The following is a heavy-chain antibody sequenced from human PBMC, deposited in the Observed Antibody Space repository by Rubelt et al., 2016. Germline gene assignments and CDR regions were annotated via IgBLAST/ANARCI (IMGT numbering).Heavy chain of an antibody. CDR2: IWYTGRNE. D-gene: IGHD2-15*01. V-gene: IGHV3-33*01. CDR3: AGLDVVVVAATVEDY. J-gene: IGHJ4*02. Sequence: QVQLVESGGGVVQPGTSLRLSCAASGFTFSSYAMHGVRQAPVKGLEWVAVIWYTGRNEYYADSVKGRFTISRDNSKNTLYLQMNSLRAEDTAVYYCAGLDVVVVAATVEDYWGQGTLVTVSS. CDR1: GFTFSSYA.